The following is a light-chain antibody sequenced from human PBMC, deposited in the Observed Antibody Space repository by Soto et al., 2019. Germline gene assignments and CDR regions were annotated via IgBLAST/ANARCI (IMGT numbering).Light chain of an antibody. CDR3: QQRNNWPPFT. V-gene: IGKV3-11*01. J-gene: IGKJ3*01. CDR1: QSVSSY. Sequence: EIVLTQSPATLSLSPGERATLSCRASQSVSSYLAWYQQKPGQAPRLLIYDASNRATDIPDRFSGSGSGTDFTHTISSLEPEDFAVYYCQQRNNWPPFTFGPGTKVDIK. CDR2: DAS.